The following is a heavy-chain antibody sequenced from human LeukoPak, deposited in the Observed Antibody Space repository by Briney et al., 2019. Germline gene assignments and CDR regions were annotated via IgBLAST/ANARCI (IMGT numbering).Heavy chain of an antibody. CDR3: ASDRNSNNWFFY. J-gene: IGHJ5*01. D-gene: IGHD6-13*01. Sequence: GGSLRLSCAASGFTFSTYAMGWVRQAPGKGLEWVSTISGSDGSTDYAGSVKGRFTISRDSSKNTLYLQMNTLRAEDTAIYYCASDRNSNNWFFYWGQGTLVTVSS. CDR1: GFTFSTYA. V-gene: IGHV3-23*01. CDR2: ISGSDGST.